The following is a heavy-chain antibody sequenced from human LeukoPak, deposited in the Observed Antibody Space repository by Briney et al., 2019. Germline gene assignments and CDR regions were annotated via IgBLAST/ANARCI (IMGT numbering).Heavy chain of an antibody. CDR3: ARALVATSLFDY. V-gene: IGHV4-30-4*07. D-gene: IGHD2-15*01. Sequence: PSQTLSLTCAVSGGSISSGGYSWSWIRQPPGKGLEWIGYIYYSGSTYYNPSLKSRVTISVDTSKNQFSLKLSSVTAADTAVYYCARALVATSLFDYWGQGTLVTVSS. CDR1: GGSISSGGYS. CDR2: IYYSGST. J-gene: IGHJ4*02.